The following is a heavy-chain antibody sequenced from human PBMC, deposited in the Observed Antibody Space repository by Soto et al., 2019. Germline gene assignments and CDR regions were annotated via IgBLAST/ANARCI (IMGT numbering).Heavy chain of an antibody. CDR3: ARTPRAQMIVLEAATRFDY. CDR2: ISPYNGDT. J-gene: IGHJ4*02. V-gene: IGHV1-18*04. CDR1: GYTFTTYG. Sequence: QVQLVQSGAEVKRHGASVKLSCKASGYTFTTYGFNWVRQAPGQGLEWMGWISPYNGDTNYAQNFQGRVTLTTDTSTSTAYMELRSLTSDDSAVYYCARTPRAQMIVLEAATRFDYWGQGTLVTVSS. D-gene: IGHD2-15*01.